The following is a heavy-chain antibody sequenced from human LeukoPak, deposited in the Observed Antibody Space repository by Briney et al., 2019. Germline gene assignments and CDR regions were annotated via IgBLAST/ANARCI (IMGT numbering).Heavy chain of an antibody. D-gene: IGHD2-15*01. Sequence: PSETLSLTCTVSGGSISSSSYYWGRIRQPPGKGLEWIGSIYYSGSTYYNPSLKSRVTISVDTSKNQFSLKLSSVTAADTAVYYCARSNDCSGGSCYVLMAFDPWGQGTLVTVSS. CDR1: GGSISSSSYY. CDR3: ARSNDCSGGSCYVLMAFDP. CDR2: IYYSGST. J-gene: IGHJ5*02. V-gene: IGHV4-39*07.